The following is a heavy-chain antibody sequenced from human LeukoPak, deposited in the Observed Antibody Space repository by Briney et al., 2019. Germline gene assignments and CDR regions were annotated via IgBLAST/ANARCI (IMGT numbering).Heavy chain of an antibody. J-gene: IGHJ4*02. CDR3: ARTLYYYDSSGYYLSMVWPFDY. D-gene: IGHD3-22*01. Sequence: SETLSLTCAVSGYSISGGYYWGWIRQPPGKGLEWIGSIYHSGSTYYNPSLKSRVTISVDTSKNQFSLKLSSVTAADTAVYYCARTLYYYDSSGYYLSMVWPFDYWGQGTLVTVSS. CDR2: IYHSGST. CDR1: GYSISGGYY. V-gene: IGHV4-38-2*01.